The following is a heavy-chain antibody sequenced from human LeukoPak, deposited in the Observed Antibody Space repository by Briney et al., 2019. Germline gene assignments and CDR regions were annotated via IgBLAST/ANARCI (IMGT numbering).Heavy chain of an antibody. V-gene: IGHV1-8*01. CDR3: ARGPSRDYGSGSSWFDP. CDR1: GYTFSTYD. D-gene: IGHD3-10*01. Sequence: ASVKVSCKASGYTFSTYDINWMRQVTGQGPEWMGWMNPNSGNTGYAQNIQGRVTMTRNTSINTAYMELSSLRSGDTAVYYCARGPSRDYGSGSSWFDPWGQGTLVTVSS. J-gene: IGHJ5*02. CDR2: MNPNSGNT.